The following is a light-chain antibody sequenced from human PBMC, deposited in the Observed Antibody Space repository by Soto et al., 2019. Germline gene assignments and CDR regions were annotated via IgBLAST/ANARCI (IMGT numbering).Light chain of an antibody. CDR3: QLYGISPH. CDR1: QSVRDNF. V-gene: IGKV3-20*01. Sequence: EIVLTQSPDTLSLSPGERAALSCRASQSVRDNFLAWYQQKPGQSPRLLIYAATSRATGIPERFSGSGSETDFTLTINRLEPEDFAVYYCQLYGISPHFGQGTRLEIK. CDR2: AAT. J-gene: IGKJ5*01.